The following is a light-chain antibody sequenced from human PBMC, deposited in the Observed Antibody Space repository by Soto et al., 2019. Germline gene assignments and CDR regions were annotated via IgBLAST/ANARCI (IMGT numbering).Light chain of an antibody. CDR1: SSDVGGYNY. Sequence: QSVLTQLASVSGSPGQSITISCTRTSSDVGGYNYVSWYQQHPGKAPKFMIYDVSNRPSGVSNRFSGSKSGNAASLNISGLQAEDEEDYYCCSYTTSNTRQIAFGTGTKVTVL. CDR2: DVS. J-gene: IGLJ1*01. V-gene: IGLV2-14*03. CDR3: CSYTTSNTRQIA.